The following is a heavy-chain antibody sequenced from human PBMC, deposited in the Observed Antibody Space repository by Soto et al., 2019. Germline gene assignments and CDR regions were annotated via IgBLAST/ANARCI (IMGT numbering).Heavy chain of an antibody. V-gene: IGHV4-30-2*01. Sequence: QLQLQESGSGLVKPSQTLSLTCAVSGGSISSGGYSWSWIRQPSGKGLEWIAYIYHSGSTYYNPSLKSRVTISVDRSKNQFSLKLSSVTAADTAGYYCTTGGDYVFVYWGQGTLVTVSS. CDR3: TTGGDYVFVY. D-gene: IGHD4-17*01. J-gene: IGHJ4*02. CDR2: IYHSGST. CDR1: GGSISSGGYS.